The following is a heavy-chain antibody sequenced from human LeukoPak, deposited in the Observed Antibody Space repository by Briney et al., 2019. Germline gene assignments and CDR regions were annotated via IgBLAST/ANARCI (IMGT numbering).Heavy chain of an antibody. CDR2: MNPNSGNT. V-gene: IGHV1-8*01. Sequence: ASVNVSCKASGYTFTSYDINWVRQATGQGLEWMGWMNPNSGNTGYAQKFQGRVTMTRNTSISTAYMELSSLRSEDTAVYYCARGPSSSWPTFYYYYGMDVWGQGTTVTVSS. D-gene: IGHD6-13*01. CDR1: GYTFTSYD. CDR3: ARGPSSSWPTFYYYYGMDV. J-gene: IGHJ6*02.